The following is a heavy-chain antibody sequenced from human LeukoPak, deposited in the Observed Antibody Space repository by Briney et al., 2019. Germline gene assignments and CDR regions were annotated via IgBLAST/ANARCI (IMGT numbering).Heavy chain of an antibody. D-gene: IGHD3-22*01. CDR1: GFTFSDYY. CDR3: ASTLRNSSGYYATLDC. J-gene: IGHJ4*02. CDR2: VSRSSTYT. Sequence: GGSLRLSCAASGFTFSDYYISWIRQVPGKGLEWVSYVSRSSTYTNYADSVKGRFTISRDNAKNLLYPQMNSLRAEHTAVYYCASTLRNSSGYYATLDCWGQGTLVTVSS. V-gene: IGHV3-11*06.